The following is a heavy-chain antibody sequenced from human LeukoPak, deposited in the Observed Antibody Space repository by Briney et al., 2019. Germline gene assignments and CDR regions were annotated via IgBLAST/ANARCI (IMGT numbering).Heavy chain of an antibody. V-gene: IGHV3-23*01. CDR2: INHSGGHK. CDR3: AKDDSMTLDHFDY. CDR1: AFTFNNFA. J-gene: IGHJ4*02. D-gene: IGHD4-11*01. Sequence: GGSLRLSCAASAFTFNNFAMSWVRQAPGKGLEWVSGINHSGGHKYYADSVKGRFTISRDNSKYTLYLQMNSLRAEDTAVYYCAKDDSMTLDHFDYWGQGTLVSVSS.